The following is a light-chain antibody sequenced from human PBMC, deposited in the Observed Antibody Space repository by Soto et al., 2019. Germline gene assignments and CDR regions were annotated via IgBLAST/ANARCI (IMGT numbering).Light chain of an antibody. CDR2: GAS. J-gene: IGKJ4*02. Sequence: EIVMTQSAAALSVSPGERATLSCRASQSFGTNLSCYQHKPGQAPRLLIYGASTRATGIPARFSGSGSGTEFTLSIGSLQSEDFAVYCCQQYNDWPPTFGEGTKVDI. CDR3: QQYNDWPPT. CDR1: QSFGTN. V-gene: IGKV3-15*01.